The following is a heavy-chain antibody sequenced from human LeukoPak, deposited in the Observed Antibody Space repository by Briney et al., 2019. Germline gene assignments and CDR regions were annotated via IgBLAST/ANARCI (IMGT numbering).Heavy chain of an antibody. CDR1: GFTFSDYW. CDR2: ISNDGTSA. CDR3: AREVTMKGKNWFDP. V-gene: IGHV3-74*01. J-gene: IGHJ5*02. Sequence: GGSLRLSCAASGFTFSDYWMHWVRQGPGKGLAWVSRISNDGTSANYADSVKGRFTISRDNARNTLYLQMNSLRAEDTAVYYCAREVTMKGKNWFDPWGQGTLVTVSS. D-gene: IGHD3-22*01.